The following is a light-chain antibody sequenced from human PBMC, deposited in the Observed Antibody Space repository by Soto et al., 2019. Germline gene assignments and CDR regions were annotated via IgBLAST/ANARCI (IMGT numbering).Light chain of an antibody. Sequence: EIVMTQSPATLSVTPRERATLSCTASQSVSSTLAWYQQKPGQAPRLLIYGASTRATGIPARFSGSGSGTEFTLTISSLQSEDFAVYYRQQYNNWPPSITFGQGTRLEI. CDR3: QQYNNWPPSIT. J-gene: IGKJ5*01. CDR2: GAS. V-gene: IGKV3-15*01. CDR1: QSVSST.